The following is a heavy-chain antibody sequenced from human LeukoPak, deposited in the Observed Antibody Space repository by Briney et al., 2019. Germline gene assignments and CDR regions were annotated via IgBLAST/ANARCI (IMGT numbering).Heavy chain of an antibody. J-gene: IGHJ4*02. CDR3: ARDRTGHNPGDY. D-gene: IGHD5-24*01. Sequence: GASVKVSCQASGYGITGYYIHWVRQAPGQGLEWMGRINPNSGGTNSAQTFQGRITMTRDTSISTVYMELTGLRSDDTAVYYCARDRTGHNPGDYWGQGTLVTVSA. CDR1: GYGITGYY. CDR2: INPNSGGT. V-gene: IGHV1-2*06.